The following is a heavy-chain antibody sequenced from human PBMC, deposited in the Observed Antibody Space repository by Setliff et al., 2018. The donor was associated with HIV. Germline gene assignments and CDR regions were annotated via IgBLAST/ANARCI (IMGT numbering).Heavy chain of an antibody. Sequence: GASVKVSCKASGYTFSTYGISWVRQAPGQGLEWMGWISAYNGNTNYAQKLQGRVTVTTDTSTSTAYMELRSLRSDDTAVYYCARGQYGDELFDYWGQGTLVTVSS. J-gene: IGHJ4*02. CDR1: GYTFSTYG. V-gene: IGHV1-18*01. CDR3: ARGQYGDELFDY. D-gene: IGHD4-17*01. CDR2: ISAYNGNT.